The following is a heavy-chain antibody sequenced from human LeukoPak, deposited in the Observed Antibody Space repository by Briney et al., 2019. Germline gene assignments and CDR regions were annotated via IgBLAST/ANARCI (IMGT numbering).Heavy chain of an antibody. D-gene: IGHD5-12*01. CDR3: AKTSGYFPLYYFEF. V-gene: IGHV1-2*02. Sequence: ASVKVSCKASRYTFTGYYMNWVRQAPGQGLEWMGWINPNSGGTNYAQKFQGRITMTRDTSISTAYMELSRLRSDDTAVYYCAKTSGYFPLYYFEFWGQGTLVSVSS. J-gene: IGHJ4*02. CDR1: RYTFTGYY. CDR2: INPNSGGT.